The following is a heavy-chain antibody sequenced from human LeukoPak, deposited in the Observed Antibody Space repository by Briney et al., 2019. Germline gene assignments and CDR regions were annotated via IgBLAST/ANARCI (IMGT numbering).Heavy chain of an antibody. CDR2: IYHSGST. J-gene: IGHJ4*02. V-gene: IGHV4-38-2*01. CDR1: GYSFSSGYY. CDR3: AIGPGYGSGWYLY. D-gene: IGHD6-19*01. Sequence: PSESLSLTCAVSGYSFSSGYYWGWIRQPPRKGLEWIGSIYHSGSTYYNPSLKSRVTISVDSSKNQFSLKLSSVTAADTAVYHCAIGPGYGSGWYLYWGQGTLVTVSP.